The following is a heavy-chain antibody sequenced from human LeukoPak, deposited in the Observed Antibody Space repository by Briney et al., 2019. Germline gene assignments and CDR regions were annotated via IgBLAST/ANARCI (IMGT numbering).Heavy chain of an antibody. V-gene: IGHV1-18*01. CDR2: ISAYNGNT. CDR3: ARDYRVAYYYYGMDV. CDR1: GNSISNYA. Sequence: ASVKVSCKASGNSISNYAVSWVRQAPGQGLEWMGWISAYNGNTNYAQKPQGRVTMTTDTSTSTAYMELRSLRSDDTAVYYCARDYRVAYYYYGMDVWGQGTTVTVSS. J-gene: IGHJ6*02.